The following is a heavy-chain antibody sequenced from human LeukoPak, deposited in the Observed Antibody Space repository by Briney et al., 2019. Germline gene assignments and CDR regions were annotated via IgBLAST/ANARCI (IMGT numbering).Heavy chain of an antibody. J-gene: IGHJ4*02. CDR2: ISHSWHT. CDR3: SSHSLTPIAYYFDY. V-gene: IGHV4-39*01. CDR1: GCSLISSIYY. D-gene: IGHD2-21*01. Sequence: SETLSLTYTVSGCSLISSIYYWVWIRPAPGKGLVWIASISHSWHTDYNPSLKSRVTITLDMSNTQFSLKLSSVTAADTSVYFSSSHSLTPIAYYFDYWGQGTLVTVSS.